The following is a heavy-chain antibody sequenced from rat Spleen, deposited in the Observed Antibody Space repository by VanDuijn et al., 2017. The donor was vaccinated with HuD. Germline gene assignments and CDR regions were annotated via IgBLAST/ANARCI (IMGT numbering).Heavy chain of an antibody. J-gene: IGHJ1*01. D-gene: IGHD1-9*01. V-gene: IGHV5-31*01. Sequence: EVQLVESGGGLVQPGRSLRLSCVASGFTFKNYWMTWIRQAPGKGLEWVASITNASGRTYYPDSVKGRFTISRDTAQNTLYLQMNSLRSEDTATYYCARRRDILWKSENWYFDFWGPGTMVTVSS. CDR2: ITNASGRT. CDR1: GFTFKNYW. CDR3: ARRRDILWKSENWYFDF.